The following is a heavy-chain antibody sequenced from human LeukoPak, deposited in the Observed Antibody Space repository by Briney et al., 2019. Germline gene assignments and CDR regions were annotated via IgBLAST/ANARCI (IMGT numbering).Heavy chain of an antibody. Sequence: PGGSLRLSCAASGFTFSSYSMNWVRQAPGKGLEWVSSISSSSSYIHYADSVKGRFTISRDNAKNSLYLQMNSLRAEDTAVYYCARDQSALRFLEWADDAFDIWGQGTMVTVSS. CDR1: GFTFSSYS. CDR3: ARDQSALRFLEWADDAFDI. V-gene: IGHV3-21*01. J-gene: IGHJ3*02. D-gene: IGHD3-3*01. CDR2: ISSSSSYI.